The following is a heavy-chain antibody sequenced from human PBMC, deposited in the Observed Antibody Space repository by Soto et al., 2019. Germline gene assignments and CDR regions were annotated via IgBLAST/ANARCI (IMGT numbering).Heavy chain of an antibody. V-gene: IGHV4-31*03. Sequence: SETLSLTCTVSGGSISSGGYYWSWIRQHPGKDRDWLGYPYYSQSPYYNPSLKSRVTISVNTSTNQFSLKMSSVTAADTAVYSCARRGEYYDGSGYYCGCGPGWFDPWGQGTLVTVSS. J-gene: IGHJ5*02. CDR3: ARRGEYYDGSGYYCGCGPGWFDP. CDR1: GGSISSGGYY. CDR2: PYYSQSP. D-gene: IGHD3-22*01.